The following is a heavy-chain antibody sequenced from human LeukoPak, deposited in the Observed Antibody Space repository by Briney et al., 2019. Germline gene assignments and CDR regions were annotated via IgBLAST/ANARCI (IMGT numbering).Heavy chain of an antibody. Sequence: GASVKVSCKASGYTFTGYYMHWVRQAPGQGLEWMGWINPNSGGTNYAQKFQGRVTMTRDTSISTAYMELSRLRSDDTAVYYCARDRGDYYDSSGYYYSAAFDIWGQGTMVTVSS. CDR3: ARDRGDYYDSSGYYYSAAFDI. CDR2: INPNSGGT. V-gene: IGHV1-2*02. D-gene: IGHD3-22*01. CDR1: GYTFTGYY. J-gene: IGHJ3*02.